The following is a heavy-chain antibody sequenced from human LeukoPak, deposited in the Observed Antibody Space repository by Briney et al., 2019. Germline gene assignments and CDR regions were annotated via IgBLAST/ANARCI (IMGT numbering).Heavy chain of an antibody. Sequence: GGSLRLSCAASGFAFSSYGMHWVRQAPGKGLEWVSAISNNGGYTYYADSVQGRFTISRDNSKSTLCLQMNSLRAEDTAVYYCAKQLGYCSDGSCYFPYWGQGTLVTVSS. CDR1: GFAFSSYG. D-gene: IGHD2-15*01. CDR3: AKQLGYCSDGSCYFPY. V-gene: IGHV3-23*01. CDR2: ISNNGGYT. J-gene: IGHJ4*02.